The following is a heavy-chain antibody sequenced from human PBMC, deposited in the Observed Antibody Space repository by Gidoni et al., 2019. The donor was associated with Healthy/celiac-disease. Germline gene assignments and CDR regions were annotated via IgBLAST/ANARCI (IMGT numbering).Heavy chain of an antibody. CDR1: GYTFTSYG. CDR3: ARDFQSPDIWGVVAATRDNWFDP. V-gene: IGHV1-18*01. D-gene: IGHD2-15*01. CDR2: ISAYNGNT. Sequence: QVQLVQSGAEVKKPGASVKVSCKASGYTFTSYGISWLRQAPGQGLEWMGWISAYNGNTNYAQKLQGRVTMTTDTSTSTAYMELRSLRSDDTAVYYCARDFQSPDIWGVVAATRDNWFDPWGQGTLVTVSS. J-gene: IGHJ5*02.